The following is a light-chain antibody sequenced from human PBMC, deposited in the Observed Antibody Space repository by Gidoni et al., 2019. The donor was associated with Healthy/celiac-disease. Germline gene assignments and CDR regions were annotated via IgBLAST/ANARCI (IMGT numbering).Light chain of an antibody. V-gene: IGKV1-39*01. CDR3: QQSYSTLWT. CDR2: AAS. J-gene: IGKJ1*01. CDR1: QSISSY. Sequence: DIQMTQSPSSLSASVGDRVTITCRASQSISSYLNWYQQKPGKAPKLLIYAASSLQSGVPSSFSGSGSGTDFTLTISSLQPEDFATYYSQQSYSTLWTFGQGTKVEIK.